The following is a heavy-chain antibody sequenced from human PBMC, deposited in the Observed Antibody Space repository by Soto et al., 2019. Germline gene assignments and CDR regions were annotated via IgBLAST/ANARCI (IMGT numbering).Heavy chain of an antibody. Sequence: QVQLVQSGAEEKKPGASVRVSCTASGYTFSSNAIHWVRQAPGQRLEWMGWINPAYGNTKYSQKLQGRLTITRDTAASTAYIELSSLKSDDTAVYYCAIIVDDSSGYNRYFDYWGQGTLVTVP. CDR1: GYTFSSNA. V-gene: IGHV1-3*05. D-gene: IGHD3-22*01. J-gene: IGHJ4*02. CDR2: INPAYGNT. CDR3: AIIVDDSSGYNRYFDY.